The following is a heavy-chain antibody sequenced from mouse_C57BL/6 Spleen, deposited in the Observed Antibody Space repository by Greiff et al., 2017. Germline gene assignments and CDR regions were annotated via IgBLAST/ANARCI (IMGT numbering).Heavy chain of an antibody. CDR3: ARWDGYYGLAY. D-gene: IGHD2-3*01. Sequence: EVHLVESGGGLVQPGGSLSLSCAASGFTFTDYYMSWVRQPPGKALEWLGFIRNKANGYTTEYSASVKGRFTISRDKSQSILYLQMNALRAEDSATYYCARWDGYYGLAYWGQGTLVTVSA. V-gene: IGHV7-3*01. J-gene: IGHJ3*01. CDR1: GFTFTDYY. CDR2: IRNKANGYTT.